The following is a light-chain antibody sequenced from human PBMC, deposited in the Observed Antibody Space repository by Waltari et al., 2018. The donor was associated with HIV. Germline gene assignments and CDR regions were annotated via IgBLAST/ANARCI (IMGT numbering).Light chain of an antibody. J-gene: IGKJ2*01. CDR2: AAF. V-gene: IGKV1-39*01. CDR1: QSISSY. CDR3: QQSYSTPYT. Sequence: DIQMTQSPSSLSASVGDRVTITCRASQSISSYLNWYQQKPGKAPKLLIYAAFSLQSGVPSRFSSSGSGTDFTLTISSLQPEDFATYYCQQSYSTPYTFGQGTKLEI.